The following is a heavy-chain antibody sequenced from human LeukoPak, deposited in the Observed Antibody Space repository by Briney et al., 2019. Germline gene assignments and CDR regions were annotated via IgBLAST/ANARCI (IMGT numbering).Heavy chain of an antibody. J-gene: IGHJ4*02. Sequence: GGSLRLSCAASGFTFSSYGMHWVRQAPGKGLEWVAFIRYDGSNKYYADSVKGRFTISRDNSKNTLYLQMNSLRAEDTAVYYCAKSFRITMVRGVIDYWGQGTPVTVSS. CDR3: AKSFRITMVRGVIDY. V-gene: IGHV3-30*02. CDR1: GFTFSSYG. D-gene: IGHD3-10*01. CDR2: IRYDGSNK.